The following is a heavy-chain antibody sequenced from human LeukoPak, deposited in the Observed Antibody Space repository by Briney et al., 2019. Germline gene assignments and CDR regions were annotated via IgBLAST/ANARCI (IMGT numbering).Heavy chain of an antibody. J-gene: IGHJ4*02. CDR2: IAGNSSFT. V-gene: IGHV3-48*01. Sequence: GGSLRLSCAGSGFPFNIYTMNWVRQAPGKGLERLSDIAGNSSFTHYADSVKGRFTISRDNAKNSLYLHMNSLRAEDTALYYCARVKTYADYGIGYWGQGTLVTVSS. D-gene: IGHD4-17*01. CDR1: GFPFNIYT. CDR3: ARVKTYADYGIGY.